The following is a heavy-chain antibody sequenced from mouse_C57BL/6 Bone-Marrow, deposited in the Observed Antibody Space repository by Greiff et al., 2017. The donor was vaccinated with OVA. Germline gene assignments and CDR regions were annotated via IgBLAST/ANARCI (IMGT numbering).Heavy chain of an antibody. J-gene: IGHJ4*01. V-gene: IGHV5-12*01. CDR3: ARLDAMDY. CDR2: ISNGGGNT. Sequence: EVKLVESGGGLVQPGGSLKLSCAASGFTFSDFYMYWMRQTPEKGLEWVAYISNGGGNTYYPDTVKGRSTISRDNAKNTLYLQMIRLKSEDTAMYYCARLDAMDYWGQGTSVTVSS. CDR1: GFTFSDFY.